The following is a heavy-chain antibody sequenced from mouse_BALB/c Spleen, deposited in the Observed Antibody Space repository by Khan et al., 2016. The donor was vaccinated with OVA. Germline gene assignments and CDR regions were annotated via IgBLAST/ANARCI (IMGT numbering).Heavy chain of an antibody. V-gene: IGHV1-5*01. Sequence: VQLQQSGTVLARPGASVKMSCKASGYSFTSYLIHWVKQRPGQGLDWIGDIYPGNSDTTYNQKFKDKAKLTEGTSANTAYLELSSLTNEDSAVYYGARGGYSSFAYWGQGTLVTVSA. CDR3: ARGGYSSFAY. D-gene: IGHD1-3*01. CDR2: IYPGNSDT. J-gene: IGHJ3*01. CDR1: GYSFTSYL.